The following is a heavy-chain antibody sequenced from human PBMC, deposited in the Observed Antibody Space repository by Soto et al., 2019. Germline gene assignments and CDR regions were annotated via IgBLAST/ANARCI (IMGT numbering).Heavy chain of an antibody. J-gene: IGHJ4*02. CDR3: ARGSGSHFPYFGH. CDR2: INAGEGNT. CDR1: GYTFTSHA. V-gene: IGHV1-3*01. Sequence: QVQLVQSGAEVKKPGASVKVSCKASGYTFTSHAMHWVRQAPGQRLEWMGWINAGEGNTKYSQKFRGRVTLTRDTSASIAYMELSSLRSEDTAIYYCARGSGSHFPYFGHWGQGILVTVSS. D-gene: IGHD1-26*01.